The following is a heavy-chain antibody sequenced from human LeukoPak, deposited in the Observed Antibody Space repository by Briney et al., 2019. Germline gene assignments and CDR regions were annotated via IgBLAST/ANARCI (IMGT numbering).Heavy chain of an antibody. V-gene: IGHV3-23*01. CDR2: ISDSGDYT. CDR1: GFTFSSYA. J-gene: IGHJ4*02. D-gene: IGHD2-8*01. CDR3: AKDTSIGKYCTSGVCSPFDY. Sequence: GGSLRLSCAGSGFTFSSYAMSWVRQAPGKGLEWVSAISDSGDYTYYADSVKGRFTISSDNSKNTLYLHVNSLRAEDTAVYYCAKDTSIGKYCTSGVCSPFDYWGQGTLVTVSS.